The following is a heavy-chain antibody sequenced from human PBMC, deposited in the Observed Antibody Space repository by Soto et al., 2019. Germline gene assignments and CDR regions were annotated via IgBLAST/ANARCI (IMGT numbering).Heavy chain of an antibody. CDR3: ARDVGYCSGGSCYGNEYNWFDP. CDR2: ICYSGST. Sequence: QVQLQESGPGLVKPSETLSLTCTVSGGSISSYYWSWIRQPPGKGLEWIGYICYSGSTNYNPSLKSRVSISVYTSKNQFSLKLSSVPAADTGVYYCARDVGYCSGGSCYGNEYNWFDPWGQGTLVTVSS. J-gene: IGHJ5*02. V-gene: IGHV4-59*01. CDR1: GGSISSYY. D-gene: IGHD2-15*01.